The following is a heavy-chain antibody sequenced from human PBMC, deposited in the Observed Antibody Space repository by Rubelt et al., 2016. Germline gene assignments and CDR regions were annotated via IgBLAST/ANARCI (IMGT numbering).Heavy chain of an antibody. CDR3: ARYYYDFWGGGDYGMDV. CDR2: IYYSGST. J-gene: IGHJ6*02. Sequence: ETLSLTCTVSGGSISSYYWSWIRQPPGKGPEWIGYIYYSGSTYYNPSLKSRVTISLDTSKNQFSLKLSSVTAADTALYYCARYYYDFWGGGDYGMDVWGQGTTVTVSS. D-gene: IGHD3-3*01. CDR1: GGSISSYY. V-gene: IGHV4-59*01.